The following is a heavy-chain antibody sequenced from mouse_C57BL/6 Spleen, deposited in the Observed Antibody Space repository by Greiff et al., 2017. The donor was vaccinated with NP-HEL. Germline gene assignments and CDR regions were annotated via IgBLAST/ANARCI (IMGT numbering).Heavy chain of an antibody. CDR3: ARRGNYHAMDY. CDR2: ISSGGSYT. V-gene: IGHV5-6*02. CDR1: GFTFSSYG. D-gene: IGHD2-1*01. J-gene: IGHJ4*01. Sequence: EVMLVESGGDLVKPGGSLKLSCAASGFTFSSYGMSWVRQTPDKRLEWVATISSGGSYTFYPDSVKGRFTISSDNAKNTLYLQMSSLKSEDTAMYYCARRGNYHAMDYWGQGTSVTVSS.